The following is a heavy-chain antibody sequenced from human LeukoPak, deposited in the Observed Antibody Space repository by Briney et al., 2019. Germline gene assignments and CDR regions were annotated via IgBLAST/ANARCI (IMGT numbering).Heavy chain of an antibody. Sequence: ASVKVSCTASGYTFTSYKMHWVRQAPGQGLEWMGIINPSDGSASYPQKFQGRVTMTRDTSTSTVYMELSSLNSDDTAVYYCAKDSRNWSFDYWGQGTLVTVSS. CDR1: GYTFTSYK. V-gene: IGHV1-46*01. D-gene: IGHD6-13*01. CDR3: AKDSRNWSFDY. CDR2: INPSDGSA. J-gene: IGHJ4*02.